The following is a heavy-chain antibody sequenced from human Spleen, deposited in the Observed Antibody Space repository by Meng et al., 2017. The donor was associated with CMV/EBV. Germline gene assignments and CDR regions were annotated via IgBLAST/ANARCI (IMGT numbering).Heavy chain of an antibody. Sequence: SETLSLTCTVSGDSISDYYWSWIRQPPGKGLEWIGYIYYSGSTIYNPSFKSRVTISIDTSKKQFSLKLKSVTAADTAMYYCVRVKYGSPTWIDPWGQGTLVTVSS. V-gene: IGHV4-59*01. CDR3: VRVKYGSPTWIDP. CDR2: IYYSGST. J-gene: IGHJ5*02. CDR1: GDSISDYY. D-gene: IGHD3-10*01.